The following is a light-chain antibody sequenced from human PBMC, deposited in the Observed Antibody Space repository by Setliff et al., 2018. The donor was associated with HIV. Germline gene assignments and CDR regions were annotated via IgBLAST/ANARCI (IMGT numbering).Light chain of an antibody. CDR3: CSSAPGVTWV. CDR2: EDI. Sequence: QSVLTQPASVSGSPGQSITIPCTGTSSDVGSFNLVSWYQHHPGKAPKLMIFEDIRRPSGVSNRFSASKSANTASLTISGLQAEDEADYYCCSSAPGVTWVFGGGTKVTV. J-gene: IGLJ3*02. V-gene: IGLV2-23*01. CDR1: SSDVGSFNL.